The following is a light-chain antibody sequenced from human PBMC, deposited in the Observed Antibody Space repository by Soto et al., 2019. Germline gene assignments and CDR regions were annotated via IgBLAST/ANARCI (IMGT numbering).Light chain of an antibody. J-gene: IGKJ4*01. Sequence: EIVLTQSPATLSVSPGERATLSCRARQSVRANLAWYQQKPGQAPRLLIYGASTRATGIPARFSGSGSETEFTLTISSLQSEDFAVYYCQQCDNWPLTFGGGTKVDI. V-gene: IGKV3-15*01. CDR3: QQCDNWPLT. CDR1: QSVRAN. CDR2: GAS.